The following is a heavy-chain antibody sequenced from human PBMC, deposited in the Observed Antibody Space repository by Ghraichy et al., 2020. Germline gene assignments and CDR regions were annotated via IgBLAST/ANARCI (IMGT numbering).Heavy chain of an antibody. D-gene: IGHD5-12*01. CDR3: ARSKYSGYEGGYLYMDV. J-gene: IGHJ6*03. V-gene: IGHV1-18*01. Sequence: ASVKVSCKASGYTFTNYGVSWVRQAPGQGLEWMGWISGHNGNTKYAEKFHGRVTLTTDTSTRTAYMELRSLRSDDTAVYFCARSKYSGYEGGYLYMDVWGKGTTVTVSS. CDR1: GYTFTNYG. CDR2: ISGHNGNT.